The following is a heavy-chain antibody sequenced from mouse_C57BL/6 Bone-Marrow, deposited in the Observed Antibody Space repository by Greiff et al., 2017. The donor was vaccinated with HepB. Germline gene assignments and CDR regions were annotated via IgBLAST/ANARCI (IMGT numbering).Heavy chain of an antibody. J-gene: IGHJ4*01. CDR1: GYTFTSYW. V-gene: IGHV1-50*01. D-gene: IGHD2-10*01. Sequence: QVQLKESGAELVKPGASVKLSCKASGYTFTSYWMQWVKQRPGQGLEWIGEIDPSDSYTNYNQKFKGKATLTVDTSSSTAYMQLSSLTSEDSAVYYCARPSYYLYAMDYWGQGTSVTVSS. CDR2: IDPSDSYT. CDR3: ARPSYYLYAMDY.